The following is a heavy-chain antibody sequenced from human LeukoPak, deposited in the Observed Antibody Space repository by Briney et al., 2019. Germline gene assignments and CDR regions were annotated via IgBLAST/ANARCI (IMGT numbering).Heavy chain of an antibody. D-gene: IGHD6-19*01. CDR3: AGGGAVAGGPDY. CDR2: IYTFGST. J-gene: IGHJ4*02. Sequence: SETLSLTCTVSGGSISGYYWSRIRQPAGKGLEWIGRIYTFGSTNYNPSLESRVTMSIDKSKNQFSLKLNSVTAADTAVYYCAGGGAVAGGPDYWGQGTLVTVSS. CDR1: GGSISGYY. V-gene: IGHV4-4*07.